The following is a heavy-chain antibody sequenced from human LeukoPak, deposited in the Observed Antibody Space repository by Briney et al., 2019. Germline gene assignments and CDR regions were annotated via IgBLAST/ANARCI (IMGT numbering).Heavy chain of an antibody. J-gene: IGHJ4*02. V-gene: IGHV1-69*13. D-gene: IGHD3-10*01. CDR2: IIHIFGTA. CDR1: GGTFSSYA. CDR3: ARCRDSRGSSPIWFGELEYYFDY. Sequence: GASVTVSCKASGGTFSSYAISWVRQDPGQGLKWMGVIIHIFGTANYVQKFQGRVTITADESTSTAYMELSSLRSEDTAVYYCARCRDSRGSSPIWFGELEYYFDYWGQGTLVTVSS.